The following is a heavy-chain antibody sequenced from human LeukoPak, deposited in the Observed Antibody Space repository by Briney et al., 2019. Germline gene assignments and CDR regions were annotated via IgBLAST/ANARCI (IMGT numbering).Heavy chain of an antibody. J-gene: IGHJ4*02. Sequence: PSETLSLTCAVYGGSFSGYYWSWIRQPPGKGLEWIGEINHSGSTNYNPSPKSRVTISVDTSKNQFSLKLSSVTAADTAVYYCARGAGIAAAGTTSFDYWGQGTLVTVSS. CDR3: ARGAGIAAAGTTSFDY. V-gene: IGHV4-34*01. CDR2: INHSGST. CDR1: GGSFSGYY. D-gene: IGHD6-13*01.